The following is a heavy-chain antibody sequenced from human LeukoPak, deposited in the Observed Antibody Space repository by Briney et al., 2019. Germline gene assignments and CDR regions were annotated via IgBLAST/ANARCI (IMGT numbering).Heavy chain of an antibody. D-gene: IGHD6-13*01. Sequence: ASVKVSCKASGYTFTSYYMHWARQAPGQGLEWMGIINPSGGSTSYAQKFQGRVTMTRDMSTSTVYMELSSLRSEDTAVYYCARGGAYSSSWIKTYNWFDPWGQGTLVTVSS. J-gene: IGHJ5*02. CDR3: ARGGAYSSSWIKTYNWFDP. CDR2: INPSGGST. CDR1: GYTFTSYY. V-gene: IGHV1-46*01.